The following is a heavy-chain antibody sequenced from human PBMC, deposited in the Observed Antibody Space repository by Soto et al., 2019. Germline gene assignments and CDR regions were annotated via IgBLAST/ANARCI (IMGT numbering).Heavy chain of an antibody. D-gene: IGHD6-19*01. V-gene: IGHV3-64*01. CDR3: ARREQSDYYYMDV. CDR2: ISSSGVGI. J-gene: IGHJ6*03. Sequence: GGSLRLSCAASGFTFSSYSMNWVRQAPGKVLEYVSSISSSGVGIYYANSVKDRFTISRDNSKNTLYLQMGSLRAEDMAVYYCARREQSDYYYMDVWGKGTSVTVSS. CDR1: GFTFSSYS.